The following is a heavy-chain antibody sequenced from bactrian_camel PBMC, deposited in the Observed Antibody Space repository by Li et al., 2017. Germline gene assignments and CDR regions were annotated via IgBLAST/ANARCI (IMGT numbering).Heavy chain of an antibody. D-gene: IGHD4*01. Sequence: HVQLVESGGGLVKPGEALRLSCIVTGFSFSDYTMYWVRQAPGKGLEWLSSVNPAGGRIYYADSVKGRFTISRDNAKNMLYLQLNSLKIEDTAMYHCAKDVETAYDEYDDVPAAAAPGFWGQGTQVTVS. CDR2: VNPAGGRI. J-gene: IGHJ6*01. CDR3: AKDVETAYDEYDDVPAAAAPGF. CDR1: GFSFSDYT. V-gene: IGHV3S1*01.